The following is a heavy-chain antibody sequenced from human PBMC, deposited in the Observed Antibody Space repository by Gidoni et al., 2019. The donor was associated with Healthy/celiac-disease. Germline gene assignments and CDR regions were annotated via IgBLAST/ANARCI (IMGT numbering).Heavy chain of an antibody. CDR2: IKSKTDGGTT. Sequence: EVQLVESGGGLVKPGGSLRLSCAASGFPFSNAWMNWVRQAPGKGLEWVGRIKSKTDGGTTDYAAPVKGRFTISRDDSKNTLYLQMNSLKTEDTAVYYCTTDAPDYGDYEYWGQGTLVTVSS. CDR3: TTDAPDYGDYEY. J-gene: IGHJ4*02. D-gene: IGHD4-17*01. CDR1: GFPFSNAW. V-gene: IGHV3-15*07.